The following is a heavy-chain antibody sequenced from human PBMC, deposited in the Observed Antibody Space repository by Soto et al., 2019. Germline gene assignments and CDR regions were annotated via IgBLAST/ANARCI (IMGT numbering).Heavy chain of an antibody. CDR3: ARGVKRPAVAGTGNAFDI. CDR1: GGSFSGYC. Sequence: ETLSLTCAVYGGSFSGYCWSWISQPPGKGLEWIGEINHSGSTNYNPSLKSRVTISVDTSKNQFSLKLSSVTAADTAVYYCARGVKRPAVAGTGNAFDIWGQGTMVTVSS. J-gene: IGHJ3*02. D-gene: IGHD6-19*01. V-gene: IGHV4-34*01. CDR2: INHSGST.